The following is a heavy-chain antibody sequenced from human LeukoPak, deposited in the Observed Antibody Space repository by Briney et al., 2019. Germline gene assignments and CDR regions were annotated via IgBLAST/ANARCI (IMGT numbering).Heavy chain of an antibody. CDR3: ARGPVPDYYDSSGGDY. D-gene: IGHD3-22*01. Sequence: ASETLSLTCAVYGGSFSGYYWSWIRKPPGKGLEWIGEINHSGSTNYNPSLKSRVTISVDTSKNQFSLKLSSVTAADTAVYYCARGPVPDYYDSSGGDYWGQGTLVTVSS. V-gene: IGHV4-34*01. CDR1: GGSFSGYY. CDR2: INHSGST. J-gene: IGHJ4*02.